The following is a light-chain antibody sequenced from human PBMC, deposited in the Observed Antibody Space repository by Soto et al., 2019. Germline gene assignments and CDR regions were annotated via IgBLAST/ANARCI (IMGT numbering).Light chain of an antibody. CDR3: QQRSIWPWT. Sequence: EIVMTQSPATLSVSPGERATLSCRASQSVSSKLAWFQQKPGQAPRLLIYFASTRATDIPARFSGSGSGTEFTLTISSLEPEDFAVYYCQQRSIWPWTFGQGTKVEIK. CDR1: QSVSSK. J-gene: IGKJ1*01. V-gene: IGKV3-15*01. CDR2: FAS.